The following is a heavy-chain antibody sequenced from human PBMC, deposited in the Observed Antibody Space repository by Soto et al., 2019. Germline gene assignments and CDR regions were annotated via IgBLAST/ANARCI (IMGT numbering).Heavy chain of an antibody. CDR3: ASTYSTSWYGFDP. Sequence: QVTVKESGPVLVKPTETLTLTCTVSGFSLSNSGLGVTWTLHPPGKPLEWLPHIFPNDEKSYSTSLKSRLTISQDTSNSQVVLTITTMYPVDTAKYYCASTYSTSWYGFDPWGQGTLVTVSS. V-gene: IGHV2-26*04. CDR2: IFPNDEK. CDR1: GFSLSNSGLG. J-gene: IGHJ5*02. D-gene: IGHD6-13*01.